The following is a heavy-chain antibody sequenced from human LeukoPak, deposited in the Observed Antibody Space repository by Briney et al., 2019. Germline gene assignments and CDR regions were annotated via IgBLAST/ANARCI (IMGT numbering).Heavy chain of an antibody. CDR2: ISPDGSIG. D-gene: IGHD3-22*01. CDR3: AKDDHYDTSGHGWVFDI. CDR1: GFTFTSYS. J-gene: IGHJ3*02. V-gene: IGHV3-30*18. Sequence: GGSLRLSCAASGFTFTSYSMHWVRQAPGKGLEWVAFISPDGSIGNYADSVKGRFTISRDNSKNTVYLQINSLGPEDTALYHCAKDDHYDTSGHGWVFDIWGQGTVVTVSS.